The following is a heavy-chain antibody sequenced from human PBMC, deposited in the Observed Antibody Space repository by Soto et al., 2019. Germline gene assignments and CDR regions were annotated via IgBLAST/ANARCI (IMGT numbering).Heavy chain of an antibody. CDR3: ARGGYGDLYYFDY. CDR2: IYYSGST. J-gene: IGHJ4*02. D-gene: IGHD4-17*01. CDR1: GGSISSGGYY. V-gene: IGHV4-31*03. Sequence: QVQLQESGPGLVKPSQTLSLTCTVSGGSISSGGYYWSWIRQHPGKGLEWIGYIYYSGSTYYNPALKSRVTISVDTSKNQFSLKLSSVTAADTAVYYCARGGYGDLYYFDYWGQGTLVTVSS.